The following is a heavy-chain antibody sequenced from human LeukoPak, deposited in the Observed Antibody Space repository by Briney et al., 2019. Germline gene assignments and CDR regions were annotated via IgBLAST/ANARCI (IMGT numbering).Heavy chain of an antibody. J-gene: IGHJ4*02. D-gene: IGHD6-19*01. V-gene: IGHV4-39*07. CDR3: APSGSRLIEFGS. Sequence: SETLSLTCTVSGGSISSSSYYWGWIRQPPGKGLEWIGSIYYSVSTYYNPSLKSRVTISVDTSKNQFSLKLSSVTAADTAGDYCAPSGSRLIEFGSGGQGPRVTVP. CDR1: GGSISSSSYY. CDR2: IYYSVST.